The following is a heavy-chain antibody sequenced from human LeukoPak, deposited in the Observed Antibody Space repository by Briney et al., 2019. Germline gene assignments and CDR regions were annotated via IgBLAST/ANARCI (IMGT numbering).Heavy chain of an antibody. V-gene: IGHV3-30*18. J-gene: IGHJ4*02. Sequence: PGGSLRLSCAASGFTFSSYGMLWVRQAPGQGLEGLAVISYDGSNKYYADSVKGRFTIARDNSKNTLYLQMNSLRAEDTAVYYCAKDLEQWLVDYWGQGTLVTVSS. CDR2: ISYDGSNK. CDR3: AKDLEQWLVDY. CDR1: GFTFSSYG. D-gene: IGHD6-19*01.